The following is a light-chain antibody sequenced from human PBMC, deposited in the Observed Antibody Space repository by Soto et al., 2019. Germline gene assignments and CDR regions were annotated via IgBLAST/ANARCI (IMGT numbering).Light chain of an antibody. CDR3: QQLNNFPYT. V-gene: IGKV1-9*01. CDR1: QGISSY. J-gene: IGKJ2*01. CDR2: AAS. Sequence: DVHLTQSPSFLSASVGDRVTITCRASQGISSYLAWYQQSPGKAPNLLIYAASILQSGVPSRFSGSGSGTEFTLTISSLQPEDFAANYCQQLNNFPYTFGQGTKLEIK.